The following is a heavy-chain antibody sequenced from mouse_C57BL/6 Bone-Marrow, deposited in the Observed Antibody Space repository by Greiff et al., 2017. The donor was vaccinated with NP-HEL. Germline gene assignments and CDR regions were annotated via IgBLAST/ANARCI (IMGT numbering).Heavy chain of an antibody. D-gene: IGHD1-1*01. CDR3: ARGRYPAWFAY. J-gene: IGHJ3*01. Sequence: QVQLQQSGAELARPGASVKLSCKASGYTFTSYGISWVKQRTGQGLEWIGEIYPRSGNTYYNEKFKGKATLTADKSSSTAYMELRSLTSEDSAVYFCARGRYPAWFAYWGQGTLVTVSA. CDR2: IYPRSGNT. CDR1: GYTFTSYG. V-gene: IGHV1-81*01.